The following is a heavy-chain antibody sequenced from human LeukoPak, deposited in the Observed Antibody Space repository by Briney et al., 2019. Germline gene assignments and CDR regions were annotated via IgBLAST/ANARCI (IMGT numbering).Heavy chain of an antibody. D-gene: IGHD6-19*01. V-gene: IGHV1-18*01. CDR1: GYTFTNYG. CDR2: ISTYNGNT. J-gene: IGHJ4*02. CDR3: ARMMSIPVAGHRPLFDY. Sequence: ASVKVSCKASGYTFTNYGINWVRQAPGQGLEWMGWISTYNGNTNYAQDLQGRVTMTTDTSTSTAYMELRTLTSDDTAVYYCARMMSIPVAGHRPLFDYWGQGTLVTLSS.